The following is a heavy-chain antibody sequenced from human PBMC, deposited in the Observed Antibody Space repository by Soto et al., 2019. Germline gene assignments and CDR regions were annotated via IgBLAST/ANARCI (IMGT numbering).Heavy chain of an antibody. CDR1: GGSISSNY. Sequence: SETLSLTCTVSGGSISSNYWTWIRQPPGKGLEWIGYVYNSGSTNYNPSLKSRVTISEDTSKSQFSLKVNSMTAAETAVYYCARYRREAVAGYTLDNWGQ. CDR2: VYNSGST. D-gene: IGHD6-13*01. V-gene: IGHV4-59*01. J-gene: IGHJ4*01. CDR3: ARYRREAVAGYTLDN.